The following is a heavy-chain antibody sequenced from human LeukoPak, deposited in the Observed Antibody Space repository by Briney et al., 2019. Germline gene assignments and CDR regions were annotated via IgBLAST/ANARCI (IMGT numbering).Heavy chain of an antibody. CDR2: IYYSGST. D-gene: IGHD3-16*01. CDR1: GGSISSHY. Sequence: SETLSLTCTVSGGSISSHYWSWIRQPPGKGLEWIGYIYYSGSTNYNPSLKSRVTISVDTSKNQCSLKLSSVTAADTAVYYCARDYAVDHAFDIWGQGTMVTVSS. V-gene: IGHV4-59*11. CDR3: ARDYAVDHAFDI. J-gene: IGHJ3*02.